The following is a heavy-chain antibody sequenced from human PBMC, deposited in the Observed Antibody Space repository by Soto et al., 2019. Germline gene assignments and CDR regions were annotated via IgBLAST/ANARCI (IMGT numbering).Heavy chain of an antibody. D-gene: IGHD2-2*01. J-gene: IGHJ4*02. CDR1: GFIFRSYA. V-gene: IGHV3-23*01. Sequence: GALRLSCAASGFIFRSYAMNWVRQAPGKGLEWVSSISGSGDRTYYADSVKGRFTISRDNSKNTLYLQINSLRSEDTAVYYCAKNEDIVVVPAALDYWGQGTQVTVSS. CDR3: AKNEDIVVVPAALDY. CDR2: ISGSGDRT.